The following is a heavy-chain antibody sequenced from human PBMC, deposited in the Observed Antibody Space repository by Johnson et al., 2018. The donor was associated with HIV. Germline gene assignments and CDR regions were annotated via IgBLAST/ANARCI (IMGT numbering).Heavy chain of an antibody. V-gene: IGHV3-66*01. CDR2: IYSGDTT. J-gene: IGHJ3*02. CDR3: ARMTTTVSHHDAFDI. CDR1: GFAVRSNY. D-gene: IGHD4-17*01. Sequence: VQLVESGGGLVHPGGSLRLSCAASGFAVRSNYMSWVRQAPGKGLEWVSLIYSGDTTYYAASVKGRFTISRDNSKNTLYLQMNSLRAEDTAVYYCARMTTTVSHHDAFDIWGQGTMVTVSS.